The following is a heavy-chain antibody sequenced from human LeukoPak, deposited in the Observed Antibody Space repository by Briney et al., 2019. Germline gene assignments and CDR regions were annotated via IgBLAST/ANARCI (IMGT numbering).Heavy chain of an antibody. V-gene: IGHV3-49*04. J-gene: IGHJ4*02. CDR2: IRSKAYAGTT. Sequence: GGSLRLSCTASGFTFRDFAMTWVRQAPGKGLEWVAFIRSKAYAGTTEYAASVRGRFTISRDDSKSIAYLQMNSLKTEDTAVYYCTRVKGSEDRLLDRFDYWGQGTLVTVSS. CDR3: TRVKGSEDRLLDRFDY. CDR1: GFTFRDFA. D-gene: IGHD3/OR15-3a*01.